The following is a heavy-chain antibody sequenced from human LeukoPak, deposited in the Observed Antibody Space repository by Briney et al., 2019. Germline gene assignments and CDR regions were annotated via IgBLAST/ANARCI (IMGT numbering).Heavy chain of an antibody. V-gene: IGHV1-69*04. CDR2: IIPILGIA. CDR1: GGTFSSYA. CDR3: ARDPPDIAVAGREFFDY. D-gene: IGHD6-19*01. J-gene: IGHJ4*02. Sequence: GASVKVSCKASGGTFSSYAISWVRQAPGQGLEWMGRIIPILGIANYAQKFQGRVTITADKSTSTAYMELSSLRSEDTAVYYCARDPPDIAVAGREFFDYWGQGTLVTVSS.